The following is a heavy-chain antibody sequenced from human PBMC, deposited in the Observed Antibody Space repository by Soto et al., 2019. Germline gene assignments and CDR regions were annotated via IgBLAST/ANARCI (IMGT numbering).Heavy chain of an antibody. CDR1: GYTITSYY. V-gene: IGHV1-46*01. J-gene: IGHJ5*02. D-gene: IGHD3-3*01. CDR3: ARDRAIVGVVPFNWFDP. Sequence: ASVKLSCKASGYTITSYYIHWVRQAPRQGLEWMGIINPSGGSTSYAQKFQGRVTMTRDTSTSTVYMELSSLRSEDTAVYYCARDRAIVGVVPFNWFDPWGQGTLVTVSS. CDR2: INPSGGST.